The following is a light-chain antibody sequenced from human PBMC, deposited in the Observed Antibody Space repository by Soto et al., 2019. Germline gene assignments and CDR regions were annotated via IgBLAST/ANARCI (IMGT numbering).Light chain of an antibody. J-gene: IGLJ2*01. V-gene: IGLV6-57*04. CDR3: HSYDSDNVI. CDR2: DDN. CDR1: SGSIASNY. Sequence: NFILTQPHSVSESPGKTVTISCTRSSGSIASNYVQWYQQRPGSAPTSVIYDDNQRPSGVPDRFSGSIDSSSNSASLTISGLKTEDEADYYCHSYDSDNVIFGGGTKVTVL.